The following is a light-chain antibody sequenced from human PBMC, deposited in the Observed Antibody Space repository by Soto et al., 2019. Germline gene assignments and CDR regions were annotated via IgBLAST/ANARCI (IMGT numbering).Light chain of an antibody. J-gene: IGKJ1*01. CDR3: QQRSNWPPWT. Sequence: EIVLTQSPATLSLSPGERATLSCRASQSVSSYLDWYQQRPGQAPRLLIYDASNRATGIPGRFSGSGSGTEFTLTISGLEPEDFAVYYCQQRSNWPPWTCGQGTKVEIK. CDR1: QSVSSY. CDR2: DAS. V-gene: IGKV3-11*01.